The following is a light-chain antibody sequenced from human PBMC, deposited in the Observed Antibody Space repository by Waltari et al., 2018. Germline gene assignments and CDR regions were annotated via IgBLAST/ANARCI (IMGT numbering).Light chain of an antibody. CDR2: EVI. V-gene: IGLV2-23*02. Sequence: QSALTQPASVSGSPGQSITISCTGTSSDVGFYNLVSWYQQPPDKAPKLMVYEVIERASGVSHRFSGSKSGNTASLTISGLQAEDEAEYYCCSYAGRNSWVFGGGTKLTVL. J-gene: IGLJ3*02. CDR1: SSDVGFYNL. CDR3: CSYAGRNSWV.